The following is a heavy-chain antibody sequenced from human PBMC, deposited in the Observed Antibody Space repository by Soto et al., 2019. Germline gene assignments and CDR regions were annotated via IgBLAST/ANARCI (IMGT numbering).Heavy chain of an antibody. CDR1: GFTFSSYA. Sequence: GGSLRLSCAASGFTFSSYAMSWVRQAPGKGLEWVSAISGSGGSTYYADSVKGRFTISRDNSKNTLYLQMNSLRAEDTAVYYCAKDGLYFDYGDVRFDYWGQGTLVTVSS. CDR3: AKDGLYFDYGDVRFDY. CDR2: ISGSGGST. J-gene: IGHJ4*02. V-gene: IGHV3-23*01. D-gene: IGHD4-17*01.